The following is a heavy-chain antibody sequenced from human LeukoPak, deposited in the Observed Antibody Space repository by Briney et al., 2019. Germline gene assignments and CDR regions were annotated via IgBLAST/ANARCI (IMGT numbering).Heavy chain of an antibody. Sequence: PGGSLRLSCAASGFTFSSYAMHWVRQAPGKGLEWVAVISYDGSNKYYADSVKGRFTISRDNAKNTLYLQMNSLRAEDTAVYYCAREQGYSSGPDAFDIWGQGTMVTVSS. V-gene: IGHV3-30-3*01. D-gene: IGHD6-19*01. CDR2: ISYDGSNK. J-gene: IGHJ3*02. CDR1: GFTFSSYA. CDR3: AREQGYSSGPDAFDI.